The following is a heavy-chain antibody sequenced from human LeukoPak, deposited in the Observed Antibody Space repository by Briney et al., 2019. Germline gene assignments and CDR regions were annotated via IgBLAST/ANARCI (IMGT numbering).Heavy chain of an antibody. V-gene: IGHV3-53*01. CDR1: GFTVSSNS. Sequence: GGSLRLSCTVSGFTVSSNSMSWVRQAPGKGLEWVSFNSGSTHYSDSVKGRFTISRDNSKNTPYLQMNSLRAEDTAVYYCARRAGAYSHPYDYWGQGTLVTVSS. D-gene: IGHD4/OR15-4a*01. CDR3: ARRAGAYSHPYDY. CDR2: NSGST. J-gene: IGHJ4*02.